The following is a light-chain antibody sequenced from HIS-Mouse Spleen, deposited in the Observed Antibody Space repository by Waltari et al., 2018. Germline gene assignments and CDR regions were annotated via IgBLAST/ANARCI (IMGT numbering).Light chain of an antibody. J-gene: IGKJ2*01. V-gene: IGKV2-28*01. CDR2: LGS. CDR1: QSLLHSNGYNY. Sequence: DIVMTQSPLSLPVTPGEPASISFRSSQSLLHSNGYNYLDWYLQTPGQSPQLLIYLGSNRASAVPDRFSGSGSGTDFTLKISRVEAEDVGVYYCMQALQTPYTFGQGTKLEIK. CDR3: MQALQTPYT.